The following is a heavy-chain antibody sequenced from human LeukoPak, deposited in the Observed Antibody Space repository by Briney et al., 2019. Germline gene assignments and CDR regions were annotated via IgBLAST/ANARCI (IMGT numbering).Heavy chain of an antibody. J-gene: IGHJ5*02. D-gene: IGHD3-10*01. CDR2: IYYSGST. Sequence: PSETLSLTCTVSGGSISSYYWSWIRQPPGKGLEWIGYIYYSGSTNYNPSLKSRVTISVDTSKNQFSLKLSSVTAADTAVYYCARVSAGSYSNWFDPWGQGTLVTVSS. V-gene: IGHV4-59*01. CDR1: GGSISSYY. CDR3: ARVSAGSYSNWFDP.